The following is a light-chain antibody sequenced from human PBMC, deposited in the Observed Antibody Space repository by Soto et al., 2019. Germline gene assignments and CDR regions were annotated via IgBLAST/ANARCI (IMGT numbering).Light chain of an antibody. CDR1: QSISSW. V-gene: IGKV1-5*03. CDR2: KAS. Sequence: DIPMTQSPSTLSASVGDRVTITCRACQSISSWLAWYQQKPGKAPKLLIYKASSLESGVPSRFSGSGAGTEFTLTISSLQPDDFATYYCQQYNSYSRTFGQGTKVEIK. CDR3: QQYNSYSRT. J-gene: IGKJ1*01.